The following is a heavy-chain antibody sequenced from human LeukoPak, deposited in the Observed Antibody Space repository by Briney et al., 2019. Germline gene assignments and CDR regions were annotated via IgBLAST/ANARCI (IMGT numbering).Heavy chain of an antibody. CDR3: AKQHRPYSVLRYFDWLSPADY. J-gene: IGHJ4*02. D-gene: IGHD3-9*01. CDR1: GFTFDDYG. CDR2: ISGSGGST. Sequence: GGSLRLSCAASGFTFDDYGMSWVRQAPGKGLEWVSAISGSGGSTYYADSVKGRFTISRDNSKNTLYLQMNSLRAEDTAVYYCAKQHRPYSVLRYFDWLSPADYWGQGTLVTVSS. V-gene: IGHV3-23*01.